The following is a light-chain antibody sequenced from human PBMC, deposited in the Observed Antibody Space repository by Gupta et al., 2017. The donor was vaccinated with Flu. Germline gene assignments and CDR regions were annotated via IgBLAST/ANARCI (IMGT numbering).Light chain of an antibody. CDR1: SGAVVSTFS. Sequence: QVVVTQAPSASASHGGTVTLTCGLTSGAVVSTFSPSWYQQSPGQPPRPLMYDRDIRFPGVPDRFSGSIRSYRAALTITGVQAEDQSHYYCLLYRGGGVSVFGEGTKLTV. J-gene: IGLJ2*01. V-gene: IGLV8-61*01. CDR3: LLYRGGGVSV. CDR2: DRD.